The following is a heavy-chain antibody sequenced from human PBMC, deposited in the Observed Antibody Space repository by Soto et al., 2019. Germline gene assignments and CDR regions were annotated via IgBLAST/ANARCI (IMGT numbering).Heavy chain of an antibody. D-gene: IGHD3-16*01. Sequence: QVQLVESGGGVVQPGRSLRLSCAASGFTFSSYAMHWVRQAPGKGLEWVAVILYDGSNKYYADSVKGRFTISRDNSKNTLYLQMNSLRAEDTAVYYCARGMGDYYYYYGMDVWGQGTTVTVSS. CDR1: GFTFSSYA. CDR3: ARGMGDYYYYYGMDV. CDR2: ILYDGSNK. J-gene: IGHJ6*02. V-gene: IGHV3-30-3*01.